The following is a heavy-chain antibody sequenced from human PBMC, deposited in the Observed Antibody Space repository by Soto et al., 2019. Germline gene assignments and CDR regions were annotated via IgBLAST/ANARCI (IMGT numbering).Heavy chain of an antibody. CDR2: INPNSGGT. Sequence: QVQLVQSGAEVKKPGASVKVSCKASGYTFTGYYMHWVRQAPGQGLEWMGWINPNSGGTNYAQKIEGWVTMTRDTSISTAFMEMSRLRSDDTALYYCARQLSYGATRYGMDVWGQGTTVTVSS. CDR3: ARQLSYGATRYGMDV. J-gene: IGHJ6*02. CDR1: GYTFTGYY. V-gene: IGHV1-2*04. D-gene: IGHD5-12*01.